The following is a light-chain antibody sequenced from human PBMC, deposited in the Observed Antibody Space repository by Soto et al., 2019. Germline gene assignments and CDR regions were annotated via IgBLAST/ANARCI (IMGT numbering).Light chain of an antibody. CDR3: TLV. CDR1: SSDVGGYNY. J-gene: IGLJ1*01. CDR2: EVS. Sequence: QSALTQPASVSGSPGQSITISCTGTSSDVGGYNYVSWYQQHPGKAPKLMIYEVSNRPSGVSNRFSGSKSGNTASLTISGLQAGDEAASSSTLVFGTGTKVTVL. V-gene: IGLV2-14*01.